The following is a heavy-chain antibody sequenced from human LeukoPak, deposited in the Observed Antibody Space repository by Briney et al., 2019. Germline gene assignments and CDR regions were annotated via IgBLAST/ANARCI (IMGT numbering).Heavy chain of an antibody. V-gene: IGHV3-33*01. CDR2: IWYDGSNK. Sequence: GRSLRLSCAASGFTFSSYGMHWVRQAPGKGLEWVAVIWYDGSNKYYADSVKGRFTISRDNSKNTLYLQMNSLRAEDTAVYYCATSESGQFDYWGQGTLVTVSS. CDR3: ATSESGQFDY. J-gene: IGHJ4*02. CDR1: GFTFSSYG.